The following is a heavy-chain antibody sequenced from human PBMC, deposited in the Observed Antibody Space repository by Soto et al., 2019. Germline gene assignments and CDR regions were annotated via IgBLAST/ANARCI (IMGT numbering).Heavy chain of an antibody. D-gene: IGHD3-16*01. CDR1: GIVFSDY. CDR3: ARLPFPWGWFDP. CDR2: ISGSGRTI. V-gene: IGHV3-11*01. J-gene: IGHJ5*02. Sequence: QVQLVESGGGLVKPGGSLRLSCAASGIVFSDYMSWVRQAPGKGLEWLSYISGSGRTIYSADSVKGRFTISRDNATNSLYLQMNNVRTEHTAVYYCARLPFPWGWFDPWGQGKLVTVSS.